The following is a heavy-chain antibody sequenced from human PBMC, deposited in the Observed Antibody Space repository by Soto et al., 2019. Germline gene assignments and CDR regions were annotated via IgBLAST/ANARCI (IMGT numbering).Heavy chain of an antibody. CDR1: GGTFSSYA. Sequence: SVKVSCKASGGTFSSYAISWVRQAPGQGREWMGGIIPIFGTANYAQKFQGRVTITADESTSTAYMELSSLRSEDTAVYYCATTATYYDSKVNPPDAFDIWGQGTMVTVSS. CDR3: ATTATYYDSKVNPPDAFDI. D-gene: IGHD3-22*01. J-gene: IGHJ3*02. CDR2: IIPIFGTA. V-gene: IGHV1-69*13.